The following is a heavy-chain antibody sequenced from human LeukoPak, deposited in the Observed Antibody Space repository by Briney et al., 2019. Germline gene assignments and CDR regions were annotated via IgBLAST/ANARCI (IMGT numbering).Heavy chain of an antibody. CDR3: AKGTGDTGYYFDS. Sequence: GGSLRLSCAASGFTVSSNYMNWVRQAPGKGLEWVSGIRVTDNTYYADSVKGRFTISRDNSESTLYLQMSGLRTEDTAVYYCAKGTGDTGYYFDSWGQGTLVTVSS. CDR1: GFTVSSNY. D-gene: IGHD7-27*01. CDR2: IRVTDNT. V-gene: IGHV3-53*01. J-gene: IGHJ4*02.